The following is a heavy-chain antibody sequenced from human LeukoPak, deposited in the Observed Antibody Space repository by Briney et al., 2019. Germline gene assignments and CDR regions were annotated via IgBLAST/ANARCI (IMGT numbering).Heavy chain of an antibody. Sequence: SETLSLTCTVSGYSISSGYYWGWIRQPPGKGLEWIGYIYYSGSTNYNPSLKSRVTISVDTSKNQFSLKLSSVTAADTAVYYCAMTYDFWSGHLFRWGQGTLVTVSS. D-gene: IGHD3-3*01. V-gene: IGHV4-38-2*02. CDR3: AMTYDFWSGHLFR. CDR2: IYYSGST. J-gene: IGHJ4*02. CDR1: GYSISSGYY.